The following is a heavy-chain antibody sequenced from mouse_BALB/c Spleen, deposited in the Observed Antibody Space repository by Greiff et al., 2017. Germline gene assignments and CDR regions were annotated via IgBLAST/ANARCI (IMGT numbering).Heavy chain of an antibody. Sequence: EVQLQESGPELVKPGASVKMSCKASGYTFTSYVMHWVKQKPGQGLEWIGYINPYNDGTKYNEKFKGKATLTSDKSSSTAYMELSSLTSEDSAVYYCAKVDYYGSSYDAMDYWGQGTSVTVSS. D-gene: IGHD1-1*01. J-gene: IGHJ4*01. CDR3: AKVDYYGSSYDAMDY. CDR2: INPYNDGT. V-gene: IGHV1-14*01. CDR1: GYTFTSYV.